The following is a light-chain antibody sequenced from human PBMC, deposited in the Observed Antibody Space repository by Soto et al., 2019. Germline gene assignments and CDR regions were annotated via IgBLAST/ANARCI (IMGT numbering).Light chain of an antibody. CDR3: SSYTISSTLV. V-gene: IGLV2-14*01. CDR2: DVT. Sequence: QSALTQPASVSGSPGQSITISCTGTSSDVGFYDYVSWYQQHPGKAPKLMIYDVTNRPSGVSNRFSGSKSGNTASLTISGLQAEDEADYYCSSYTISSTLVFGGGTQLTVL. J-gene: IGLJ2*01. CDR1: SSDVGFYDY.